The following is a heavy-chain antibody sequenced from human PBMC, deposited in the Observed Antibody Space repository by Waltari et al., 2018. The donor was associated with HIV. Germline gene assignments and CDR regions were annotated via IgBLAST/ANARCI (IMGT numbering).Heavy chain of an antibody. Sequence: EVQLLESGGGLVQHGGSLRLSCAASGFTFSSYAMNWVRQAPGKGLKWVSVISGSGGSTYYADSVKGRFTISRDNSQNTLYLQVNSLRAEDTAVYYCARGSSAGGGGDWFDPWGQGTLVTVSS. CDR1: GFTFSSYA. CDR2: ISGSGGST. CDR3: ARGSSAGGGGDWFDP. J-gene: IGHJ5*02. V-gene: IGHV3-23*01. D-gene: IGHD2-21*01.